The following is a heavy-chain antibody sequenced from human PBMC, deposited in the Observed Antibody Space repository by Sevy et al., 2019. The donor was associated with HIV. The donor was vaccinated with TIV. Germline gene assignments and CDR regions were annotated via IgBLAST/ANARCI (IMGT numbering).Heavy chain of an antibody. CDR3: ARVAFTMIVELGAFDI. CDR2: IIPIFGTA. Sequence: ASVKVSCKASGGTFSSYAISWVRQAPGQGLEWMGGIIPIFGTANYAQKFQGRVTITADESTSTAYMELSSLRSEDTAVYYCARVAFTMIVELGAFDIWGQGTMVTVSS. CDR1: GGTFSSYA. V-gene: IGHV1-69*13. D-gene: IGHD3-22*01. J-gene: IGHJ3*02.